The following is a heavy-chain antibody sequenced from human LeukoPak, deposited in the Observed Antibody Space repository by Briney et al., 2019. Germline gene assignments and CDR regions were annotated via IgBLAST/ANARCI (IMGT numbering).Heavy chain of an antibody. J-gene: IGHJ3*02. V-gene: IGHV3-23*01. D-gene: IGHD5-12*01. CDR3: AKDSYSAYDSDAFDI. CDR2: TSSRGGST. Sequence: GGSLRLSCAASGFTSSSYAMSWVRQAPGKGLEWVSGTSSRGGSTYYADSVKGQFTISRDNSKNTLYLQVNSLRAEDTAVYYCAKDSYSAYDSDAFDIWGQGTMVTVSS. CDR1: GFTSSSYA.